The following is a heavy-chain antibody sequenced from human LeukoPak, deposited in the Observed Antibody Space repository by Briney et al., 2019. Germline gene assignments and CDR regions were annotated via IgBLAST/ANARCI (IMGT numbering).Heavy chain of an antibody. CDR1: GGSFSGYY. V-gene: IGHV4-34*01. Sequence: SETLSLTCAVYGGSFSGYYWSWIRQPPGKGLEWIGEINHSGSTNYNPSLKSRVTIPVDTSKNQFSLKLSSVTAADTAVYYCARAEAPGYSSGWYRAAFDYWGQGTLVTVSS. D-gene: IGHD6-19*01. CDR2: INHSGST. CDR3: ARAEAPGYSSGWYRAAFDY. J-gene: IGHJ4*02.